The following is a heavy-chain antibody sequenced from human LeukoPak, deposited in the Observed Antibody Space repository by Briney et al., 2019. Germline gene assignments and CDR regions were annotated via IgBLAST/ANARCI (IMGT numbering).Heavy chain of an antibody. V-gene: IGHV1-2*04. Sequence: ASVTVSCTASGYTFTGYYMHWVRQAPGQGLEWMGWINPNSGGTNYAQKFQGWVTMTRDTSISTAYMELSRLRSDDTAVYYCARDYSSSDYYGMDVWGQGTTVTVSS. CDR3: ARDYSSSDYYGMDV. CDR2: INPNSGGT. CDR1: GYTFTGYY. J-gene: IGHJ6*02. D-gene: IGHD6-6*01.